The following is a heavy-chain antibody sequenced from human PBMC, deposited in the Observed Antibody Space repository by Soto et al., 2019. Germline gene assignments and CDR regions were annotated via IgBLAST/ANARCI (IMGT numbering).Heavy chain of an antibody. CDR3: ARSGRDDTTWSDDAFDI. Sequence: EVQLVESGGDLVQPGGSLRLSCAASGFTFSDHYMDWVRPAPGKGLEWVGRIRNKAKSYTTEYAASVKGRFTISGDDSKNSLHLQMNSLKTEDTAMYFCARSGRDDTTWSDDAFDIWGQGTVVTVSS. V-gene: IGHV3-72*01. D-gene: IGHD3-10*01. CDR1: GFTFSDHY. J-gene: IGHJ3*02. CDR2: IRNKAKSYTT.